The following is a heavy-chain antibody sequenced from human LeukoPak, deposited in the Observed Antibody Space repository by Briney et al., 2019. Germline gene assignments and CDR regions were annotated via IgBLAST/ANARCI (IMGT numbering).Heavy chain of an antibody. J-gene: IGHJ3*02. CDR2: INWNGGST. V-gene: IGHV3-20*01. D-gene: IGHD6-19*01. Sequence: PGGSLRLSCAASGFTFDDYGMSWVRQAPGKGLEWVSGINWNGGSTGYADSVKGRFTISRDNAKNSLYLQMNSLRAEDTALYHCARSYSSGWYSAFDIWGQGTVVTVSS. CDR3: ARSYSSGWYSAFDI. CDR1: GFTFDDYG.